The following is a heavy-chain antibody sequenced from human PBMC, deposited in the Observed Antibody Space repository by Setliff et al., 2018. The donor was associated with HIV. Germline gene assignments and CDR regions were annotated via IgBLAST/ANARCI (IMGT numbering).Heavy chain of an antibody. J-gene: IGHJ6*04. CDR3: AREKYGDKFDY. V-gene: IGHV1-18*01. D-gene: IGHD3-9*01. CDR2: IGTYSGNT. CDR1: GYNFTNYG. Sequence: GASVKVSCKASGYNFTNYGIGWVRQAPGQGLEYLGWIGTYSGNTDYAQSVQGRVTMTRDTSTGTVYMDLRSLRSDDTAMYYCAREKYGDKFDYWGKGTTVTVSS.